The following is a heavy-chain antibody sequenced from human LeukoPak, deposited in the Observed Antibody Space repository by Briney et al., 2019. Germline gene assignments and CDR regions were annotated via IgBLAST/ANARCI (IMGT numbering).Heavy chain of an antibody. CDR1: GFTFSSYA. Sequence: GGSLRLSCAASGFTFSSYAMTWVRQAPGKGLEWVGRIKSKTEGGTTDYAAPVKGRFTISRDDSKNTLYLQMNSLKTGDTAVYYCTTVVPVYDFWSGFSEREEYFDYWGQGTLVTVSS. CDR2: IKSKTEGGTT. J-gene: IGHJ4*02. CDR3: TTVVPVYDFWSGFSEREEYFDY. D-gene: IGHD3-3*01. V-gene: IGHV3-15*01.